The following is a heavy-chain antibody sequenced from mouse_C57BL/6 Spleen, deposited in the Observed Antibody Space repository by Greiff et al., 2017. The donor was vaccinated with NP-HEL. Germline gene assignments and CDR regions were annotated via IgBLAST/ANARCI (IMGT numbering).Heavy chain of an antibody. CDR3: ARGRYYGSSYVDYAMDY. D-gene: IGHD1-1*01. CDR1: GYAFTNYL. Sequence: QVQLKESGAELVRPGTSVKVSCKASGYAFTNYLIEWVKQRPGQGLEWIGVINPGSGGTNYNEKFKGKATLTADKSSSTAYMQLSSLTSEDSAVYFCARGRYYGSSYVDYAMDYWGQGTSVTVSS. CDR2: INPGSGGT. V-gene: IGHV1-54*01. J-gene: IGHJ4*01.